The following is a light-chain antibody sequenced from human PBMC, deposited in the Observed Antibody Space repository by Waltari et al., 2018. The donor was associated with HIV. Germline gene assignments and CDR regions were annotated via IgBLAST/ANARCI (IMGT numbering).Light chain of an antibody. CDR1: NDRVDGKKF. V-gene: IGLV2-11*02. CDR3: DVYVGGFVFLR. J-gene: IGLJ2*01. Sequence: QSALTQPPSVSGSPGQSVTIPCTGINDRVDGKKFITWYQQHPGKEPILIIKEVKHRCSGIPERFSGARSGNTASLIITGLESEDEARYYCDVYVGGFVFLRVGGGTKLTVL. CDR2: EVK.